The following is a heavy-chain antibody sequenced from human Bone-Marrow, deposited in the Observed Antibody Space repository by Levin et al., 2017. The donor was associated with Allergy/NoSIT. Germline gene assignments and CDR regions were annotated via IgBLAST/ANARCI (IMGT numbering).Heavy chain of an antibody. V-gene: IGHV4-59*01. J-gene: IGHJ1*01. CDR1: GGYISSYY. Sequence: SETLSLTCSVSGGYISSYYWSWIRQPPGKGLEWIAYIHHSGSTNYNPSLKSRVTISVDRSKKQFSLKLNSVTAADTAVYYCAGGVGTTHFQHWGQGTLVTVSS. CDR3: AGGVGTTHFQH. D-gene: IGHD3-16*01. CDR2: IHHSGST.